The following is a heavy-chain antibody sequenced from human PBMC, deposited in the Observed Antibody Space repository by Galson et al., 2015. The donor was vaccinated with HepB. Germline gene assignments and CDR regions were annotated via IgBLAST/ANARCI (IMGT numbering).Heavy chain of an antibody. V-gene: IGHV3-23*01. Sequence: SLRLSCAASGFTFSSYAMSWVRQAPGKGLEWVSAISGSGGSTYYADSVKGRFTISRDNSKNTLYLQMNSLRAEDTAVYYCARQYSSIAAQGGWFDPWGQGTLVTVSS. CDR1: GFTFSSYA. CDR3: ARQYSSIAAQGGWFDP. J-gene: IGHJ5*02. CDR2: ISGSGGST. D-gene: IGHD6-6*01.